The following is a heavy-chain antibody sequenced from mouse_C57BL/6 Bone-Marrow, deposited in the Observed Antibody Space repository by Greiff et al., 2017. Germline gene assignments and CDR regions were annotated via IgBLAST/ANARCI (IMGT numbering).Heavy chain of an antibody. V-gene: IGHV5-17*01. CDR2: ISSGSSTI. CDR3: ARSVVATRAMDY. CDR1: GFTFSDYG. D-gene: IGHD1-1*01. Sequence: EVQLVESGGGLVKPGGSLKLSCAASGFTFSDYGMHWVRQAPEKGLEWVAYISSGSSTIYYADTVTGRFTISRDNAKNTLFLQMTSLRSEDTAMYYCARSVVATRAMDYWGQGTSVTVSS. J-gene: IGHJ4*01.